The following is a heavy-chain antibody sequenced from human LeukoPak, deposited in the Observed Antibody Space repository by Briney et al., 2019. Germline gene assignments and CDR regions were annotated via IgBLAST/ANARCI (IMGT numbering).Heavy chain of an antibody. J-gene: IGHJ4*02. Sequence: GGSLRLSCAASGFTFSSYSMNWVRQAPGKGLEWVSAISGSGGSTYYADSVKGRFTISRDNSKNTLYLQMNSLRAEDTAVYYCAKSKARSGLDYWGQGTLVTVSS. CDR2: ISGSGGST. D-gene: IGHD3-3*01. CDR1: GFTFSSYS. V-gene: IGHV3-23*01. CDR3: AKSKARSGLDY.